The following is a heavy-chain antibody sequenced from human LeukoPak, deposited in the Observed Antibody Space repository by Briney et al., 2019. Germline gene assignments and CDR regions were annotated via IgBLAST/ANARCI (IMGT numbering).Heavy chain of an antibody. CDR2: ISSSGSTI. D-gene: IGHD3-10*01. V-gene: IGHV3-48*03. J-gene: IGHJ4*02. CDR1: GFAFSSYE. Sequence: GGSLRLSYAASGFAFSSYEMNWVRQAPGKGLEWVSYISSSGSTIYYADSVKGRFTISRDNAKNSLYLQMNSLRAEDTAVYYCARVDNYYYGSGNTIDYWGQGTLVTVSS. CDR3: ARVDNYYYGSGNTIDY.